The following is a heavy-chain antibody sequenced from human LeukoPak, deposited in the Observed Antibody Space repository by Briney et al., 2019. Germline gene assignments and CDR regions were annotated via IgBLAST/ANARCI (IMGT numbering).Heavy chain of an antibody. D-gene: IGHD1-1*01. CDR1: GFTFTDYY. CDR3: YGGNDSDYFFYYGMDV. J-gene: IGHJ6*04. V-gene: IGHV3-11*06. Sequence: PWGALRLSRAASGFTFTDYYMSWIRPAPGKGVEWVSYSSSSSRSTICGHPVKGRFTIYRENAKNSLYLQKNSLRAGDSAMYYCYGGNDSDYFFYYGMDVWGEETTDSVPS. CDR2: SSSSSRST.